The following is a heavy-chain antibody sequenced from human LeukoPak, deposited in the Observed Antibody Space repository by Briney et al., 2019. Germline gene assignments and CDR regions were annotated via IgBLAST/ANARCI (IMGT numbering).Heavy chain of an antibody. J-gene: IGHJ4*02. Sequence: GGSLRLSCAASGFTFSSYWMIWVRQAPGKGLEWVANIKQDGSEKYYVDSVKGRFTISRDNAKNSLYLQMNRLRADDTAVYYCARDQTCSGGSCYSYWGQGTLVTVSS. CDR3: ARDQTCSGGSCYSY. CDR2: IKQDGSEK. CDR1: GFTFSSYW. D-gene: IGHD2-15*01. V-gene: IGHV3-7*04.